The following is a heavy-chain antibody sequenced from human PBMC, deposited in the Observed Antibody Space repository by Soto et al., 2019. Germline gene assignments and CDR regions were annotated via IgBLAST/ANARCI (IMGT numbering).Heavy chain of an antibody. Sequence: EVQLVESGGGLVQYGGSLRLSCAASGVTFSTYCMSWVRQAPGKWLEWVANMNEDGSEKYYVDSVEGRFTISRDNAKNSLYLQINSLRAEDTAIDCCARDWSELLHDFDYWGQGTLVTVSS. J-gene: IGHJ4*02. V-gene: IGHV3-7*01. CDR2: MNEDGSEK. D-gene: IGHD1-26*01. CDR3: ARDWSELLHDFDY. CDR1: GVTFSTYC.